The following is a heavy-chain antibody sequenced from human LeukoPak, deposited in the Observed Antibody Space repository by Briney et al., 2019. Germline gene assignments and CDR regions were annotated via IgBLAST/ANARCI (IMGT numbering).Heavy chain of an antibody. CDR2: IKQDGSEK. Sequence: GGSLRLSCAASGFTFSSYWMSWVRQAPGKGLKWVANIKQDGSEKYYVDSVKGRFTISRDNAKNSLYLQMNSLRAEDTAVYYCARVEQWETYAGGFDYWGQGTLVTVSS. CDR3: ARVEQWETYAGGFDY. J-gene: IGHJ4*02. CDR1: GFTFSSYW. D-gene: IGHD1-26*01. V-gene: IGHV3-7*01.